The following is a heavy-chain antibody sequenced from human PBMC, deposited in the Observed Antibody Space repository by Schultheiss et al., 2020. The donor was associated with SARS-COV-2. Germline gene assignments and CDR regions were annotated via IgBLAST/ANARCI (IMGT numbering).Heavy chain of an antibody. CDR3: ARSARWNSSSWTHYYYYYGMDV. V-gene: IGHV4-30-2*02. Sequence: SETLSLTCAVSGGSISSGGYSWSWIRQPPGKGLEWIGYIYHSGSTNYNPSLKSRVTISVDTSKNQFSLKLSSVTAADTAVYYCARSARWNSSSWTHYYYYYGMDVWGQGTTVTVSS. J-gene: IGHJ6*02. D-gene: IGHD6-13*01. CDR2: IYHSGST. CDR1: GGSISSGGYS.